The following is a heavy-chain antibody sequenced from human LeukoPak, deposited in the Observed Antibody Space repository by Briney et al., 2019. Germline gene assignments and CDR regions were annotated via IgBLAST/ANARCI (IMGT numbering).Heavy chain of an antibody. V-gene: IGHV3-30*03. J-gene: IGHJ5*02. CDR1: GFTFSSYG. Sequence: GGSLRLSCAASGFTFSSYGMHWVRQAPGKGLEWVAVISYDGSNKYYADSVKGRFTISRDNSKNTLYLQMNSLRAEDTAVYNCARDGAYYDFWSGYSFNWFDPWGQGTLVTVSS. CDR2: ISYDGSNK. D-gene: IGHD3-3*01. CDR3: ARDGAYYDFWSGYSFNWFDP.